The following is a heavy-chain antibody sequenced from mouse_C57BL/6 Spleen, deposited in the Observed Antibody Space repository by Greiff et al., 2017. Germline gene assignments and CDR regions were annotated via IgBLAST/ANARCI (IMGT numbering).Heavy chain of an antibody. Sequence: VQLQQSGAELVRPGTSVKLSCKASGYTFTSYWMHWVKQRPGQGLEWIGVIDPSDSYTNYNQKFKGKATLTVDTSSSTAYMQLSSLTSEDSAVYYCARNPYSPPMDYWGQGTSVTVSS. CDR1: GYTFTSYW. D-gene: IGHD2-12*01. CDR2: IDPSDSYT. V-gene: IGHV1-59*01. CDR3: ARNPYSPPMDY. J-gene: IGHJ4*01.